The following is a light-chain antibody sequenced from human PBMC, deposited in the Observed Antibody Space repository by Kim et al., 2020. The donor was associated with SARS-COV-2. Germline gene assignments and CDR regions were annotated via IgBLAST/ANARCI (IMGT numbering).Light chain of an antibody. CDR3: QQYNNWPPLT. Sequence: EIVMTQSPATLSVSPGERATLSCRASQSVSSNLAWYQQKPGQAPRLLIYGASTRATGIPARFSGSGSGTEFTPTISSLQSEDFAVYYCQQYNNWPPLTFGGGTKLEI. J-gene: IGKJ4*01. CDR1: QSVSSN. V-gene: IGKV3-15*01. CDR2: GAS.